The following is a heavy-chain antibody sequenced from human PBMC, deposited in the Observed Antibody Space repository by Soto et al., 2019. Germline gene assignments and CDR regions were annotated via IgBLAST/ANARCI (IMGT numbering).Heavy chain of an antibody. D-gene: IGHD4-17*01. J-gene: IGHJ3*02. CDR2: ISAYNGNT. CDR1: GYTFTSYG. CDR3: AIDLNYGGNPGAFDI. Sequence: QVQLVQSGAEVKKPGASVKVSCKASGYTFTSYGISWVRQAPGQGLEWLGWISAYNGNTNCAQKLQGRVTMTTDTSTSTAYMELRSLRSDDTAVYYCAIDLNYGGNPGAFDIWGQGTMVTVSS. V-gene: IGHV1-18*01.